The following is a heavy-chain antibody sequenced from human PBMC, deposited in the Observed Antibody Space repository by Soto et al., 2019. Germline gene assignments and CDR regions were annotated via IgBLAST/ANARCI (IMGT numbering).Heavy chain of an antibody. V-gene: IGHV4-34*01. CDR2: INHSGST. D-gene: IGHD5-18*01. J-gene: IGHJ4*02. CDR3: ARDGGTWIQLWPRSYYFDY. CDR1: GGSFSGYY. Sequence: KPSETLSLTCAVYGGSFSGYYWSWIRQPPGKGLEWIGEINHSGSTNYNPSLKSRVTISVDTSKNQFSLKLSSVTAADTAVYYCARDGGTWIQLWPRSYYFDYWGQGTLVTVSS.